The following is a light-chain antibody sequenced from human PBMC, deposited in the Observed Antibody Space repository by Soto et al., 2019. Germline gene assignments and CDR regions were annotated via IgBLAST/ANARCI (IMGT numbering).Light chain of an antibody. CDR2: SNN. CDR3: AAWDDSLKGV. V-gene: IGLV1-44*01. J-gene: IGLJ1*01. Sequence: QSVLTQPPSASGTPGQRVTISCSGSSSNIGSNTVNWYQQLPGTAPKLLIYSNNQRPSGVPDRFSGSKSGTSASLVISGLQSEDEADYYCAAWDDSLKGVFGTGTKLTVL. CDR1: SSNIGSNT.